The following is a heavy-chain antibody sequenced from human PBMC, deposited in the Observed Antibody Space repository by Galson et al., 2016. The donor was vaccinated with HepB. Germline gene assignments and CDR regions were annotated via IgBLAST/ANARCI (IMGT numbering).Heavy chain of an antibody. Sequence: SLRLSCAASGFTFSSYSMHWVRQAPGKGLEWVSSISSSSSYIYYADSVKGRFTISRDNAKNSLYLQINSLRAEDTAVYYCARDWIPYYYYGMDVWGQGTTVTVSS. D-gene: IGHD5-18*01. J-gene: IGHJ6*02. CDR3: ARDWIPYYYYGMDV. CDR1: GFTFSSYS. CDR2: ISSSSSYI. V-gene: IGHV3-21*01.